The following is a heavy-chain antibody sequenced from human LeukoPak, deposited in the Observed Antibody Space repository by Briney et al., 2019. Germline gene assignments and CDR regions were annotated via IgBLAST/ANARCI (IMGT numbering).Heavy chain of an antibody. D-gene: IGHD3-9*01. CDR1: GVSISSYY. Sequence: SETLSLTCTVPGVSISSYYWSWIRQPPGKGLEWIGYIYYSGSTNYNPSLKSRVTISVDTSKNQFSLKLSSVTAADTAVYYCASKRITYDILTGYAHDAFDIWGQGTMVTVSS. CDR2: IYYSGST. V-gene: IGHV4-59*08. CDR3: ASKRITYDILTGYAHDAFDI. J-gene: IGHJ3*02.